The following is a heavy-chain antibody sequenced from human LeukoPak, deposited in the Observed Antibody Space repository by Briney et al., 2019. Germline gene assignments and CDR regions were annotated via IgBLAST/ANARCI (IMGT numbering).Heavy chain of an antibody. Sequence: PGGSLRLSCTASGFTFTTYSMDWVRQAPGKGLEWVAFIRYDGSNKYYADSVKGRFTISRDNSKNTLYLQMNSLRAEDTAVYYCAKDLSSGSRRAYWGQGTLVTVSS. CDR2: IRYDGSNK. V-gene: IGHV3-30*02. J-gene: IGHJ4*02. CDR1: GFTFTTYS. CDR3: AKDLSSGSRRAY. D-gene: IGHD6-19*01.